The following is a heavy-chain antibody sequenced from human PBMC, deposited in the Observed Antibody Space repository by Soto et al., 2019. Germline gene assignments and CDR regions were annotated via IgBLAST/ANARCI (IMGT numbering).Heavy chain of an antibody. J-gene: IGHJ6*02. CDR1: GFTFSSYW. D-gene: IGHD2-21*01. Sequence: EVQLVESGGGLVQPGGSLRLSCAASGFTFSSYWMHWVRQAPGKGLVWVSRINSDGSSTNYADCVKGRCTISRDNAKNTVYLQINSRRGEDPAVYYCARGIRYYYGMDVWGPGTTVTVAS. V-gene: IGHV3-74*01. CDR3: ARGIRYYYGMDV. CDR2: INSDGSST.